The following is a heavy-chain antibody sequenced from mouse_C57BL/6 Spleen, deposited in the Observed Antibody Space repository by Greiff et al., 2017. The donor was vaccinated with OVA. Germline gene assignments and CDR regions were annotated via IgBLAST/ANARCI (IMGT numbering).Heavy chain of an antibody. J-gene: IGHJ2*01. V-gene: IGHV1-52*01. D-gene: IGHD2-3*01. CDR3: AREDGYYGGFDY. CDR1: GYTFTSYW. CDR2: IDPSDSET. Sequence: VQLQQSGAELVRPGSSVKLSCKASGYTFTSYWMHWVKQRPIQGLEWIGNIDPSDSETHYNQKFKDKATLTVDKSSSTAYMQLSSLTSEDSAVYYCAREDGYYGGFDYWGQGTTLTVSS.